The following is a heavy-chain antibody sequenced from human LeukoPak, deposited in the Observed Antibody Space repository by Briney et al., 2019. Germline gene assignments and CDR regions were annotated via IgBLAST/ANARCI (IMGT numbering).Heavy chain of an antibody. J-gene: IGHJ6*02. D-gene: IGHD4-23*01. Sequence: ASVNVSRKASGYTFTSYDIHWVRPATGQGLEWMGWMNPNSGNTGYAQKFQGRGTMTRNTSISTAYMELSSRRSEDTAVYYCARGGGNDSPYYYYGMDVWGQGTTVTVSS. CDR1: GYTFTSYD. V-gene: IGHV1-8*01. CDR3: ARGGGNDSPYYYYGMDV. CDR2: MNPNSGNT.